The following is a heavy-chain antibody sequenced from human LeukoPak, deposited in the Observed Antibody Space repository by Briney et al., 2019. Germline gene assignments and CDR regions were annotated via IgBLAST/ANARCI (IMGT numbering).Heavy chain of an antibody. D-gene: IGHD4-17*01. CDR1: GYTFTSYY. V-gene: IGHV1-46*01. Sequence: ASVEVSCKASGYTFTSYYMHWVRQAPGQGLEWMGIINPSGGSTSYAQKFQGRVTMTRDTSTSTVYMELSSLRSEDTAVYYCARDSNGDYYFDYWAREPWSPSPQ. CDR2: INPSGGST. J-gene: IGHJ4*02. CDR3: ARDSNGDYYFDY.